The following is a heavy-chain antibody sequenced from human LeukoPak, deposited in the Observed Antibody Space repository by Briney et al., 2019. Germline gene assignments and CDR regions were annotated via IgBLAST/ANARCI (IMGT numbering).Heavy chain of an antibody. J-gene: IGHJ3*02. CDR2: IWYDGSNK. V-gene: IGHV3-33*08. D-gene: IGHD5-24*01. CDR3: ARSQRWLQSGAFDI. Sequence: GGSLRLSCAASGFTFSSYAMHWVRQAPGKGLEWVAVIWYDGSNKYYADSVKGRFTISRDNSKNTLYLQMNSLRAEDTAVYYCARSQRWLQSGAFDIWGQGTMVTVSS. CDR1: GFTFSSYA.